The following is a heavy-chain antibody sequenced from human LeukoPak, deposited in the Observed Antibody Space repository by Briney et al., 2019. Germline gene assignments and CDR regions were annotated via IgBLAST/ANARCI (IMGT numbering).Heavy chain of an antibody. D-gene: IGHD3-16*01. Sequence: GGSLRLSCTTSVFPFSRYSMNWVRQAPGKGLEWVSYITSSGDTIYYADSVKGRFTISRDNAKNSVYLQMNSLRAEDTAVYYCARGASYWGQGTLVTVSS. CDR1: VFPFSRYS. CDR2: ITSSGDTI. CDR3: ARGASY. V-gene: IGHV3-48*01. J-gene: IGHJ4*02.